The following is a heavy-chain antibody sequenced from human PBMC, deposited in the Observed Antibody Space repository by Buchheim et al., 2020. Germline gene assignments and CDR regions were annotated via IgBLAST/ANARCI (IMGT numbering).Heavy chain of an antibody. J-gene: IGHJ4*02. Sequence: QVQLVESGGGVVQPGRSLRLSCAASGFTFSSYGMHWVRQAPGKGLEWVAFIRYDGSNKYYADSVKDRFTISRDNSKNTLDLQMNSLRAEDTAVYYCAKVKVGNRGYYFDYWGQGTL. CDR3: AKVKVGNRGYYFDY. CDR2: IRYDGSNK. CDR1: GFTFSSYG. D-gene: IGHD1-26*01. V-gene: IGHV3-30*02.